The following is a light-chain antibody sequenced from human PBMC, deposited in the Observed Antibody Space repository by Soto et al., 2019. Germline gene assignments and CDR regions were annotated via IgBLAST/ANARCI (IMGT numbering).Light chain of an antibody. Sequence: QSVLTQPASVSGSPGQSITISCTGTSSDVGGYDYVSWYQQHPDKAPTLMIYAVSNRPSGVSNRFSGSKSGNTASLTISGLQAEDEADYFCSSYTRDSSVVFGGGTKLTVL. CDR2: AVS. V-gene: IGLV2-14*01. CDR1: SSDVGGYDY. CDR3: SSYTRDSSVV. J-gene: IGLJ2*01.